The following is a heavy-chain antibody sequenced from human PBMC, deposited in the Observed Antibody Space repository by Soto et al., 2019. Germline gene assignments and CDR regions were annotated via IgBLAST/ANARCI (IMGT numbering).Heavy chain of an antibody. CDR2: FFIGGDT. V-gene: IGHV3-53*01. CDR3: AREPLWSGPLPLDAFDL. Sequence: GGALRLSGAASGFVFTNYYMSWVRQAPGKGLERVAVFFIGGDTHYAESVKGRFTISRDNSKNTLYLQMNSLRAEDTAVYYCAREPLWSGPLPLDAFDLWGQGTMVTVSS. D-gene: IGHD3-3*01. J-gene: IGHJ3*01. CDR1: GFVFTNYY.